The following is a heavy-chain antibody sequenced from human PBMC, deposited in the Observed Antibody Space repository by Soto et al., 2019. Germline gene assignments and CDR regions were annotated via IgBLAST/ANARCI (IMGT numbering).Heavy chain of an antibody. Sequence: SETLSLTCAVYGGSLSGYYWSWIRQPPGKGLEWIGEINHSGSTNYNPSLKSRVTISVDTSKNQFSLKLTSVTAADTAVYYCARGHDFWSGYYNWGQGTLVTVSS. CDR1: GGSLSGYY. CDR2: INHSGST. J-gene: IGHJ4*02. D-gene: IGHD3-3*01. CDR3: ARGHDFWSGYYN. V-gene: IGHV4-34*01.